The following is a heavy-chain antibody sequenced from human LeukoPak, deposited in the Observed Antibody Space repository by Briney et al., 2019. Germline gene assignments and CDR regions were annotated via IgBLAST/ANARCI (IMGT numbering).Heavy chain of an antibody. CDR1: GFTFSSYD. CDR2: IGTAGDT. CDR3: AKGYSNGYGA. J-gene: IGHJ5*02. V-gene: IGHV3-13*04. D-gene: IGHD6-19*01. Sequence: GGSLRLSCAASGFTFSSYDMHWLRQAPGKGLEWVSAIGTAGDTFYPGSVKGRFTISRENAKNSLYLQMNSLRAEDTAVYYCAKGYSNGYGAWGQGTLVTVSS.